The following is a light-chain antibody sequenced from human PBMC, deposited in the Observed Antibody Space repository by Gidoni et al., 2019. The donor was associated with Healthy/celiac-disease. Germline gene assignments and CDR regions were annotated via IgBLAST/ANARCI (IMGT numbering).Light chain of an antibody. Sequence: DIVMTHSPLSLPVTPGEPASISCRSSQSLLHSNGCNYLDWYLQKPGQSPQLLIYLGSNRASGAPDRFSGSGSGTDFTLKISRVEAEDVGVYYCMQALQTPLFGQGTRLEIK. CDR1: QSLLHSNGCNY. J-gene: IGKJ5*01. CDR2: LGS. CDR3: MQALQTPL. V-gene: IGKV2-28*01.